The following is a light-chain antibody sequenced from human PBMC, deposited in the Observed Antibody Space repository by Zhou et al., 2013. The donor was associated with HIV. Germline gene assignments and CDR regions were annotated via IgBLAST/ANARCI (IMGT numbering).Light chain of an antibody. CDR3: QQYGTSPT. J-gene: IGKJ1*01. CDR2: GAS. Sequence: EILMTQSPATLSVSPGERATLSCRASKSIGGNLAWYQQKPGQAPRLLIYGASTRAAGIPDRFSGSGSGADFTLTISRLEAEDFAVYYCQQYGTSPTFGQGTKVQIK. V-gene: IGKV3-15*01. CDR1: KSIGGN.